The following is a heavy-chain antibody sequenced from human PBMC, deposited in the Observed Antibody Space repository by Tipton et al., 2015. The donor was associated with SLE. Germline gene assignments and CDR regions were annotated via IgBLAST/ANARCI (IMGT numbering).Heavy chain of an antibody. V-gene: IGHV3-33*01. CDR1: GFTFSSYG. D-gene: IGHD1-7*01. J-gene: IGHJ6*03. Sequence: SLRLSCAASGFTFSSYGTHWVRQAPGKGLEWVAVIWYDGSNKYYADSVKGRFTISRDNSKNTLYLQMNSLRAEDTAVYYCARDGSWNFLYYMDVWGKGTTVTVSS. CDR2: IWYDGSNK. CDR3: ARDGSWNFLYYMDV.